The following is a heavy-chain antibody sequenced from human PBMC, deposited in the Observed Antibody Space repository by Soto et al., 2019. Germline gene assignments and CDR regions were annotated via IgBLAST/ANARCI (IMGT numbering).Heavy chain of an antibody. Sequence: VSRTLSRPAAEFSISSYSMSYFRQAPGKGLEWVSAISGSGGSTYYADSVKGRFTISRDNSKNTLYLQMNSLRAEDTAVYYCAKEEDSSGHIAYFYWAQGTLVTAPQ. CDR2: ISGSGGST. J-gene: IGHJ4*02. V-gene: IGHV3-23*01. CDR1: EFSISSYS. D-gene: IGHD3-22*01. CDR3: AKEEDSSGHIAYFY.